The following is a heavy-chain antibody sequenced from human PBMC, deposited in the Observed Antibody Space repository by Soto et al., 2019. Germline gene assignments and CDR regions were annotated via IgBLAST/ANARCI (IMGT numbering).Heavy chain of an antibody. CDR2: ISASGGST. D-gene: IGHD3-10*01. Sequence: EMQLLESGGGLVQPGGSLRLSCAASGFTFSNYAMSWVRQAPGKGLEWVSAISASGGSTYYADSVKGRFTISRDNSVDTLFLQMNSLRVEDTAVYYCAKVGPWAEVKPSLDWSDPWGQGTLVTVSS. V-gene: IGHV3-23*01. CDR1: GFTFSNYA. J-gene: IGHJ5*02. CDR3: AKVGPWAEVKPSLDWSDP.